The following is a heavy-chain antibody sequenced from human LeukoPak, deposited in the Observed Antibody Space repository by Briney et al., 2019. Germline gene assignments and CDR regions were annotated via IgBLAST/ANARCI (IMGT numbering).Heavy chain of an antibody. CDR3: ARRRFGGLDYYYYMDV. J-gene: IGHJ6*03. V-gene: IGHV4-34*01. CDR2: INHDGSA. D-gene: IGHD3-16*01. Sequence: PSETLSLTCAVYGGSFSDYYWTWIRQSPGKGLEWIGEINHDGSANYNPSLRSRVTILVDASKNQFSLKVSSVTAADTAVYYCARRRFGGLDYYYYMDVWGKGTTVTVSS. CDR1: GGSFSDYY.